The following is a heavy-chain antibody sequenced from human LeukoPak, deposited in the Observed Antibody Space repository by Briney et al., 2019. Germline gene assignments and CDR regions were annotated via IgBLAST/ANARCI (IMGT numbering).Heavy chain of an antibody. V-gene: IGHV3-66*01. CDR2: IYSGGST. D-gene: IGHD3-10*01. Sequence: GGSLRLSCAASGFTVSSNYMSWVRQAPGKGLEWVSVIYSGGSTYYADSVKGRFTISRDNSKNTLYLQMNSLRAEDTAVYHCARESGMVRGVSRDDAFDIWGQGTMVTVSS. J-gene: IGHJ3*02. CDR1: GFTVSSNY. CDR3: ARESGMVRGVSRDDAFDI.